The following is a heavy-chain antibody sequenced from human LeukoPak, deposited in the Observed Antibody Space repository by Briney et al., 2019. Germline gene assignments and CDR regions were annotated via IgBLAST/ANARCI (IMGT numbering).Heavy chain of an antibody. CDR2: ISSSSSYI. J-gene: IGHJ3*02. CDR1: GFTFSSYS. Sequence: GGSLRLSCAASGFTFSSYSMNWVRQAPGKGLEWVSSISSSSSYIYYADSVKSRFTISRDNAKNSLYLQMDSLRAEDTAVYYCARGDDIVVVVAATDHDAFDIWGQGTMVTVSS. D-gene: IGHD2-15*01. V-gene: IGHV3-21*06. CDR3: ARGDDIVVVVAATDHDAFDI.